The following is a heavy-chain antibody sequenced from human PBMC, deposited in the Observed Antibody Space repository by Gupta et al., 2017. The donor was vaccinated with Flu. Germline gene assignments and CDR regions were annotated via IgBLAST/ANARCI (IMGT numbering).Heavy chain of an antibody. D-gene: IGHD2-8*01. CDR2: INPNSGDT. Sequence: QAPGQGLEWMGRINPNSGDTDYAQKFQGRVTMTRDSSISTAYMELSSLRSDDTAIYYCARPDCTSDKCYTLQYWGQGTLVLVS. V-gene: IGHV1-2*06. J-gene: IGHJ1*01. CDR3: ARPDCTSDKCYTLQY.